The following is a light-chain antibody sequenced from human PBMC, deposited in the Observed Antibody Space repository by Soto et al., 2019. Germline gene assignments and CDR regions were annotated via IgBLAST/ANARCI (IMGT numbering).Light chain of an antibody. V-gene: IGKV3-15*01. J-gene: IGKJ1*01. CDR3: QQYNNWPPWT. Sequence: EIVMTQSPATLSVSPGERATLSCRASQSISSKLAWYQQKPGQAPRLLIYGASTRATGIPARFSGSGSGTDSTLTISSLQSEVLAVYDCQQYNNWPPWTFGQGNKVELK. CDR2: GAS. CDR1: QSISSK.